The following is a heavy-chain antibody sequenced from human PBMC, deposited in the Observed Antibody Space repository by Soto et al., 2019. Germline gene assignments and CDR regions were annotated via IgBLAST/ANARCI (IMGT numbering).Heavy chain of an antibody. J-gene: IGHJ6*02. Sequence: ASVKVSCKASGYTFTSYYMHWVRQAPGQGLEWMGIINPSGGSTSYAQKFQGRVTMTRDTSTSTVYMELSSLRSEDTAVYYCARAVGYSYGYHNYYYGMDVWGQGTTVTVSS. V-gene: IGHV1-46*01. CDR2: INPSGGST. CDR3: ARAVGYSYGYHNYYYGMDV. CDR1: GYTFTSYY. D-gene: IGHD5-18*01.